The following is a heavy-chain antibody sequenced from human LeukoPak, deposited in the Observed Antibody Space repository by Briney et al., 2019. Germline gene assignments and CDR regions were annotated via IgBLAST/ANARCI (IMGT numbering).Heavy chain of an antibody. Sequence: GASVKVSCRASGYTLTGYYMHWVRQAPGQGLEWMGRINPNSGGTNYAQNFQGRVTMTRDTSISTAYMELSRLTSDDTAVYYCARPYSSGLYGNWFGPWGQGTLVTVSS. CDR2: INPNSGGT. CDR1: GYTLTGYY. D-gene: IGHD6-19*01. J-gene: IGHJ5*02. CDR3: ARPYSSGLYGNWFGP. V-gene: IGHV1-2*06.